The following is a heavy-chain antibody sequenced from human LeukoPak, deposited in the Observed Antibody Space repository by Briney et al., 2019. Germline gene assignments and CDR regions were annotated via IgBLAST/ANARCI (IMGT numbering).Heavy chain of an antibody. Sequence: GGSLRLSCAASGFTFSGYAMSWVRQAPGKGLEWVSAISGSGGSTYYADSVKGRFTISRDNSKNTLYLQMNSLRAEDTAVYYCAKSPSIVGATKFDPWGQGTLVTVSS. CDR2: ISGSGGST. J-gene: IGHJ5*02. CDR1: GFTFSGYA. D-gene: IGHD1-26*01. V-gene: IGHV3-23*01. CDR3: AKSPSIVGATKFDP.